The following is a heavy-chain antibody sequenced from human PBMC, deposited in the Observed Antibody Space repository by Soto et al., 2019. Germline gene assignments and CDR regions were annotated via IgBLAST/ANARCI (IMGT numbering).Heavy chain of an antibody. CDR1: GFIFNSYG. V-gene: IGHV3-30*18. CDR3: AKEFRDGFDY. J-gene: IGHJ4*02. CDR2: ISYDGSNK. Sequence: ILSCAASGFIFNSYGMHWVRQAPGKGLEWVAVISYDGSNKYYADSVKGRFTISRDNSKNTLYLQVNSLSTDDTAVYYCAKEFRDGFDYWGQGTLVTVSS.